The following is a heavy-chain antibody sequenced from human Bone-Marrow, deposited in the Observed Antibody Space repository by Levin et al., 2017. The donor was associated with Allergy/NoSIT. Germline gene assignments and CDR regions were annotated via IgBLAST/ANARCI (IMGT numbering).Heavy chain of an antibody. J-gene: IGHJ6*02. D-gene: IGHD5-18*01. Sequence: GGSLRLSCAASGFTFSSYAMHWVRQAPGKGLEYVSAISSNGGSTYYADSVKGRFTISRDNSKNTLYLQMGSLRAEDMAVYYCARDDTAMVIYYYYYGMDVWGQGTTVTVSS. CDR2: ISSNGGST. V-gene: IGHV3-64*02. CDR3: ARDDTAMVIYYYYYGMDV. CDR1: GFTFSSYA.